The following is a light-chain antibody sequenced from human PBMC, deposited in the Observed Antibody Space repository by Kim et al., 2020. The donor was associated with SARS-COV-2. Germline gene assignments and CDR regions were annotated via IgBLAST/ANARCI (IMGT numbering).Light chain of an antibody. J-gene: IGLJ3*02. Sequence: QSVLTQPPSASGTPGQSVTISCSGSSSNIGSNNVVWYQQLPGAAPNLLIYSNNQRPSGIPDRFSGSRSGTSASLAISGLQSGDEADYYCAVWDDSLNQGVFGGGTQLTVL. CDR3: AVWDDSLNQGV. V-gene: IGLV1-44*01. CDR2: SNN. CDR1: SSNIGSNN.